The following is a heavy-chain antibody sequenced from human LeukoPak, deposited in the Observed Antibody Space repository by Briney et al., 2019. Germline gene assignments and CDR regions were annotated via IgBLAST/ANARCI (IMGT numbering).Heavy chain of an antibody. Sequence: GGSLRLSCAASGFTVGSTHMTWVRQAPGKGLEWVSLVYSGIATHYADSVKGRISISRDHSKNTLYVQMNSLRVEDTAVYYCAREGGYYGSGRTHYYYYMDVWGKGTTVTVSS. CDR2: VYSGIAT. J-gene: IGHJ6*03. CDR3: AREGGYYGSGRTHYYYYMDV. CDR1: GFTVGSTH. D-gene: IGHD3-10*01. V-gene: IGHV3-53*01.